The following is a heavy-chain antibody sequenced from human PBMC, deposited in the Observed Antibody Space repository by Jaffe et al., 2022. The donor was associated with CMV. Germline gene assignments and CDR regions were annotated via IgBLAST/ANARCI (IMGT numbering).Heavy chain of an antibody. CDR2: ISGSGGST. CDR3: AKDLSPSAARRHYYYGMDV. CDR1: GFTFSSYA. Sequence: EVQLLESGGGLVQPGGSLRLSCAASGFTFSSYAMSWVRQAPGKGLEWVSAISGSGGSTYYADSVKGRFTISRDNSKNTLYLQMNSLRAEDTAVYYCAKDLSPSAARRHYYYGMDVWGQGTTVTVSS. D-gene: IGHD6-6*01. V-gene: IGHV3-23*01. J-gene: IGHJ6*02.